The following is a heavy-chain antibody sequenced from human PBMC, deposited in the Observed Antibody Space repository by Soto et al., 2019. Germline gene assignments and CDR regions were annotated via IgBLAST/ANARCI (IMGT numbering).Heavy chain of an antibody. V-gene: IGHV3-30*18. CDR2: ISYDGSNK. J-gene: IGHJ4*02. Sequence: PGGYLRLSCTASGFTFSSYGMHWVRQAPGKGLEWVAVISYDGSNKYYADSVKGRFTISRDNSKNTLYLQMNSLRAEDTAVYYYVKDLWFGEPYFDYWGQGSLVTVSS. CDR1: GFTFSSYG. D-gene: IGHD3-10*01. CDR3: VKDLWFGEPYFDY.